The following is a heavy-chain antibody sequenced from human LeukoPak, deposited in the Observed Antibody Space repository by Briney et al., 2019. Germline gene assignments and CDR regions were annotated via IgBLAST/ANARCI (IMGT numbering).Heavy chain of an antibody. CDR3: ARYFDWPYALDI. CDR2: ISHSGST. D-gene: IGHD3-9*01. Sequence: SETLSLTCAVYGGSFSGYYWSWIRQPPGKGLEWIGEISHSGSTNYNPSLKSRVTISLDTSKNQFSLKLTSVTAANTAVYYCARYFDWPYALDIWGQGTVVTVSP. V-gene: IGHV4-34*01. J-gene: IGHJ3*02. CDR1: GGSFSGYY.